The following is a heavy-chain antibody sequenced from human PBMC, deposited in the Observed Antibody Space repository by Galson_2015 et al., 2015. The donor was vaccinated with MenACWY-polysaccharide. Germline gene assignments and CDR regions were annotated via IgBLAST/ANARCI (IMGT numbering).Heavy chain of an antibody. CDR1: GFTFSDHY. J-gene: IGHJ5*02. V-gene: IGHV3-23*01. Sequence: SLRLSCAASGFTFSDHYMDWVRQAPGKGLEWVSAIRSSGTNTYYADSVKGRFTISRDNSKNTLYLQMNSLRVEDTAVYYCAKDSTDFWSVAGRFDHWGQGTLVTVSS. CDR3: AKDSTDFWSVAGRFDH. D-gene: IGHD3-3*01. CDR2: IRSSGTNT.